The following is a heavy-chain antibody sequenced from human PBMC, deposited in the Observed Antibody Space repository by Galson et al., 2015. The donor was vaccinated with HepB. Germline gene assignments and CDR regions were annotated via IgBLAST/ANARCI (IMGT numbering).Heavy chain of an antibody. D-gene: IGHD3-22*01. V-gene: IGHV5-10-1*01. Sequence: QSGAEVKKPGESLRISCKGSGYSFTSYWISWVRQMPGKGLEWMGRIDPSDSYTNYSPSFQGHVTISADKSISTAYLQWSSLKASDTAMYYCARHTYYYDSSGYHIDYWGQGTLVTVSS. CDR2: IDPSDSYT. CDR3: ARHTYYYDSSGYHIDY. J-gene: IGHJ4*02. CDR1: GYSFTSYW.